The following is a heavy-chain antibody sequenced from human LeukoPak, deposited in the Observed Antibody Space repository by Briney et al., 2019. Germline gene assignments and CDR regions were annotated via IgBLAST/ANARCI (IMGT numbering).Heavy chain of an antibody. V-gene: IGHV1-3*01. CDR3: AREPLWFGTQGVWFDP. D-gene: IGHD3-10*01. CDR2: INAGNGNT. Sequence: ASVKVSCKASGYTFTSYAMHWVRQAPGQRLEWMGWINAGNGNTKYSQKFQGRVTITRDTSASTAYMELSSLRSEDTAVYYCAREPLWFGTQGVWFDPWGQGTLVTVSS. CDR1: GYTFTSYA. J-gene: IGHJ5*02.